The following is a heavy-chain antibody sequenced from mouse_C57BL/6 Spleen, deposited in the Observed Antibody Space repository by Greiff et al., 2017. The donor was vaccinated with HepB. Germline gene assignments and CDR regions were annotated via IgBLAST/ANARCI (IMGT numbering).Heavy chain of an antibody. CDR2: ISSGGSYT. V-gene: IGHV5-6*01. CDR1: GFTFSSYG. CDR3: ARHEDYGSAMDY. J-gene: IGHJ4*01. D-gene: IGHD1-1*01. Sequence: EVQLKESGGDLVKPGGSLKLSCAASGFTFSSYGMSWVRQTPDKRLEWVATISSGGSYTYYPDSVKGRFTISRDNAKNTLYLQMSSLKSEDTAMYYCARHEDYGSAMDYWGQGTSVTVSS.